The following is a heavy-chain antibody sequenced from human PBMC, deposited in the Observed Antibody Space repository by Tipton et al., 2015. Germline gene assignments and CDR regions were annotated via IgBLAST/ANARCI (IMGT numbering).Heavy chain of an antibody. CDR1: VGSITTGEYY. Sequence: TLSLTCTVSVGSITTGEYYWSWIRQPPGKGLEWIGHISYNGSTCCNPSLKSRLTTSIDTSKNQFSLNLTAVTAADTAMYYCARGGGDDYIWGSSRFDSWGQGILVTVSS. J-gene: IGHJ5*01. V-gene: IGHV4-30-4*01. CDR2: ISYNGST. CDR3: ARGGGDDYIWGSSRFDS. D-gene: IGHD3-16*02.